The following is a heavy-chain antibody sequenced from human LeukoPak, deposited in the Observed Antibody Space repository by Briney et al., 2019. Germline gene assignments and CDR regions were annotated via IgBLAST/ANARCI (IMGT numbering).Heavy chain of an antibody. J-gene: IGHJ4*02. CDR1: GGSISSSSYY. D-gene: IGHD6-19*01. V-gene: IGHV4-39*07. Sequence: PSETLSLTCTVSGGSISSSSYYWGWIRPPPGKGLEWIGSIYYSGSTYYNPSLKSRVTISVDTSKNQFSLKLSSVTATDTAVYYWARDPYSSGWYDWGQGTLVTVSS. CDR2: IYYSGST. CDR3: ARDPYSSGWYD.